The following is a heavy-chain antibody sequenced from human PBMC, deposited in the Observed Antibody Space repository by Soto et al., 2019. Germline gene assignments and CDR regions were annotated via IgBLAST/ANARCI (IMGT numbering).Heavy chain of an antibody. V-gene: IGHV1-24*01. CDR3: YYYYYGMDV. CDR2: FDPEDGET. CDR1: GYTFTSYY. J-gene: IGHJ6*02. Sequence: ALVKVSCKASGYTFTSYYMHWVRQAPGQGLEWMGGFDPEDGETIYAQMFQGRVTMTEDTSTDTAYMELSSLRSEDTAVYYCYYYYYGMDVWGQGTTVTVSS.